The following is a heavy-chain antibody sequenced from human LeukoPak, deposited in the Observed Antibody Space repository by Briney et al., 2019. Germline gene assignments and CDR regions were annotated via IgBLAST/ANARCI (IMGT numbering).Heavy chain of an antibody. CDR2: ISRSGGST. D-gene: IGHD3-10*01. Sequence: PGGSLRLSCAASGVSFSMDAMTWVRQAPGKGVEWVSAISRSGGSTYYADSVKGRFTISRDTSKNTLYLQMNSLRAEDTAVYYCAKSQRLWFGGNDAFHIWGQGTMVTVSS. J-gene: IGHJ3*02. V-gene: IGHV3-23*01. CDR3: AKSQRLWFGGNDAFHI. CDR1: GVSFSMDA.